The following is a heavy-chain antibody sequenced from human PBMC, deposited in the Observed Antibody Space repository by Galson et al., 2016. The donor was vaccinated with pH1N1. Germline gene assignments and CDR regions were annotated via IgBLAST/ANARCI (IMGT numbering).Heavy chain of an antibody. CDR3: ASRSSGQLHFDY. J-gene: IGHJ4*02. CDR2: INPSGVST. D-gene: IGHD3-22*01. V-gene: IGHV1-46*01. Sequence: SVKVSCKASGYTFITYYIHWVRQAPGQGLEWLGIINPSGVSTTYAQKFQGRVTMTRDTSTSTVYMELSSLRSEDTAVYYCASRSSGQLHFDYWGQETLVTVSS. CDR1: GYTFITYY.